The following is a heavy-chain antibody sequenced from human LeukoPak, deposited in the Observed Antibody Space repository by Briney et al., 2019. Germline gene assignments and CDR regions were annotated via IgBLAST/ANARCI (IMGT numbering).Heavy chain of an antibody. CDR1: GGSFSDYY. D-gene: IGHD2-15*01. CDR2: ISHGGST. J-gene: IGHJ4*02. V-gene: IGHV4-34*01. CDR3: ARGIAIGYCSGGSCYPFDY. Sequence: SSETLSLTCTVNGGSFSDYYWTWIRQPPGKGLEWIGEISHGGSTNYNPSLKSRVTMSVDTSKNQFSLKLSFVTAADTAVYYCARGIAIGYCSGGSCYPFDYWGQGTLVTVSS.